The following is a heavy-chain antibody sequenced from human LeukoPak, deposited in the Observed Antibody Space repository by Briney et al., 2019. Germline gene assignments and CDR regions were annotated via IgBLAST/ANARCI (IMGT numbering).Heavy chain of an antibody. D-gene: IGHD3-3*01. V-gene: IGHV3-33*01. CDR3: ARGEFLEWLSDLFDY. Sequence: GGSLRLSCAAPGFTFSSYGMHWVRQAPGKGLEWVAVIWYDGSNKYYADSVKGRFTISRDNSKNTLYLQMNSLRAEDTAVYYCARGEFLEWLSDLFDYWGQGTLVTVSS. J-gene: IGHJ4*02. CDR2: IWYDGSNK. CDR1: GFTFSSYG.